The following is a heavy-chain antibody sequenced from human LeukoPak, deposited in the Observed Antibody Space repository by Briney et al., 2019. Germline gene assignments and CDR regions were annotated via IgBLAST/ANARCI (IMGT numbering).Heavy chain of an antibody. D-gene: IGHD2-15*01. V-gene: IGHV1-69*13. J-gene: IGHJ6*02. CDR1: GGTFSSYA. CDR3: AKQTGYCSGSTCYYYHGMDV. CDR2: IIPIFGTA. Sequence: SVKVSCKASGGTFSSYAISWVRQAPGQGLEWMGGIIPIFGTANYAQKFQGRVTITADESTSTAYMELSSLRSEDTAVYYCAKQTGYCSGSTCYYYHGMDVWGQGTTVTVSS.